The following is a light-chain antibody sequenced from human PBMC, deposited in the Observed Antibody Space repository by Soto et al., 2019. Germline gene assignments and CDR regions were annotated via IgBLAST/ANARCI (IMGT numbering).Light chain of an antibody. J-gene: IGLJ2*01. CDR1: SSDVGGHNF. V-gene: IGLV2-14*03. CDR3: SLYSISDTLV. Sequence: QSALTQPASVSGSPGQSIIISCTGTSSDVGGHNFVSWYQQHPGRAPKLMIYDVRNRPSGVSNRFSGSKSANTASLVISGLQAEDEADYYCSLYSISDTLVFGGGTKLTVL. CDR2: DVR.